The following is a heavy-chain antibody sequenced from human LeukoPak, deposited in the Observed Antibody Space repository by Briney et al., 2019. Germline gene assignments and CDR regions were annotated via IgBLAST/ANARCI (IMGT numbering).Heavy chain of an antibody. CDR3: TTDPRY. CDR2: LKSKSDGGTT. V-gene: IGHV3-15*01. Sequence: GESLRLSCVVSGLTFSKTWMSWVRQAPGKGLEWLGRLKSKSDGGTTDYVASVKGRFTISRDDSKDTVYLQMNSLKTEDTAVYYCTTDPRYWGRGTLVTVSS. J-gene: IGHJ4*02. CDR1: GLTFSKTW.